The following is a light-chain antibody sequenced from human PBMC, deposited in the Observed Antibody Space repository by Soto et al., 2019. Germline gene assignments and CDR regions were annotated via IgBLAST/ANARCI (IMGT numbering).Light chain of an antibody. CDR3: QQYDNSQLT. CDR2: GTS. Sequence: EAVLTQSPGTLSLSPGERATLFCRASQSVNSNYLAWYQQKPGQAPSLLIYGTSSRAIGIPDRFSGSGSGTDFTLTISRLEPEDFAVYYCQQYDNSQLTFGGGTKVEIK. V-gene: IGKV3-20*01. J-gene: IGKJ4*01. CDR1: QSVNSNY.